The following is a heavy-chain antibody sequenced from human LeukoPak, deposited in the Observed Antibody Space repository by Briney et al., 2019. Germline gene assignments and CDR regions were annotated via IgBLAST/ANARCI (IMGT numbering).Heavy chain of an antibody. CDR3: AHNYGSGSYCRYYYDY. D-gene: IGHD3-10*01. Sequence: SSVKVSCKASGGTFSSYAISWVRQAPGRGLEWMGGIIPIFGTANYAQKFQGRVTITTDESTSTAYMELSSLRSEDTAVYYCAHNYGSGSYCRYYYDYWGQGTLVTVSS. CDR1: GGTFSSYA. CDR2: IIPIFGTA. J-gene: IGHJ4*02. V-gene: IGHV1-69*05.